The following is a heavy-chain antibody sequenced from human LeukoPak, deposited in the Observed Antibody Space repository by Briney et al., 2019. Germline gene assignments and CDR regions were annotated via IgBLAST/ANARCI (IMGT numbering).Heavy chain of an antibody. V-gene: IGHV1-2*02. CDR1: GYTFTGYY. J-gene: IGHJ4*02. D-gene: IGHD1-1*01. CDR3: ARVQVSDDNWGFFDY. Sequence: ASVKVSCKAYGYTFTGYYMHWVRQAPGQGLEWMGWINPNSGGSNCAQKFQGRVTMTRETSISTAYMELSRLSSDDTAVYYCARVQVSDDNWGFFDYWGQGTLVTVSS. CDR2: INPNSGGS.